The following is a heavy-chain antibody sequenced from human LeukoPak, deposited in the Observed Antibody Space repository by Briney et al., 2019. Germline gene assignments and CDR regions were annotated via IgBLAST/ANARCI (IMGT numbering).Heavy chain of an antibody. J-gene: IGHJ3*02. CDR3: ARAKKGYSSGWYVAFDI. V-gene: IGHV3-23*01. D-gene: IGHD6-19*01. CDR2: ISGSGGST. Sequence: GGSLRLSCAASGFTFSSYAMSWVRQAPGKGLEWVSAISGSGGSTYYADSVKGRFTISRDNSKNTLYLQMNSLRAEDTAVYYCARAKKGYSSGWYVAFDIWGQGTMVTVSS. CDR1: GFTFSSYA.